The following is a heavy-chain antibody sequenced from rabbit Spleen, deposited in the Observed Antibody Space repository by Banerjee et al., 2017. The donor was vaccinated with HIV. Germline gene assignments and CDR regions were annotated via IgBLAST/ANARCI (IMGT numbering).Heavy chain of an antibody. CDR2: IYAGSSGST. CDR1: GFSFSSNYY. J-gene: IGHJ6*01. D-gene: IGHD8-1*01. Sequence: QQLVESGGDLVKPGTSLTLTCTASGFSFSSNYYMCWVRQAPGKGLECIACIYAGSSGSTYYANWAKGRFTISKTSSTTVTLQMTSLTAADTATYFCARDTGSSFSSYGMDLWGQGTLVTVS. V-gene: IGHV1S40*01. CDR3: ARDTGSSFSSYGMDL.